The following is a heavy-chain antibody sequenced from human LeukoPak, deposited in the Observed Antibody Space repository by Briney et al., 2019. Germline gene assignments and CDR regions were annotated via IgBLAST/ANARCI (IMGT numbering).Heavy chain of an antibody. Sequence: PGGSLRLSCAASGFTFDDYAMHWVRQAPGKGLEWVSLISWDGGSTYYADSVKGRFTISRDNSKNSLYLQMNSLRAEDTALYYCAKDRQWFGEFPRYYGMDVWGQGTTVTVSS. D-gene: IGHD3-10*01. J-gene: IGHJ6*02. CDR3: AKDRQWFGEFPRYYGMDV. V-gene: IGHV3-43D*03. CDR2: ISWDGGST. CDR1: GFTFDDYA.